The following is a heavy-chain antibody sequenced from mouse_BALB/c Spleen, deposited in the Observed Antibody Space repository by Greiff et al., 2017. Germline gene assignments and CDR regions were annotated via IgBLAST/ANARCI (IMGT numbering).Heavy chain of an antibody. D-gene: IGHD1-2*01. Sequence: DVKLVESGGGLVKPGGSLKLSCAASGFTFSSYAMSWVRQSPEKRLEWVAEISSGGSYTYYPDTVTGRFTISRDNAKNTLYLEMSSLRSEDTAMYYCARDHGYWFAYWGQGTLVTVSA. V-gene: IGHV5-9-4*01. CDR1: GFTFSSYA. CDR2: ISSGGSYT. J-gene: IGHJ3*01. CDR3: ARDHGYWFAY.